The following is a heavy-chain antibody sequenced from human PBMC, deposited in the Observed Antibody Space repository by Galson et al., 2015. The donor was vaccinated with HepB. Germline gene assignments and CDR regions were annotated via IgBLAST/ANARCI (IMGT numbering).Heavy chain of an antibody. D-gene: IGHD3-10*01. CDR3: VRDDALWSWYFDS. Sequence: SLRLSCAASGFTFSAYEMNWVRQAPGKGLEWISYISSNGYMIYYAESVKGRFTVSRDNARDSLYLQMNSLRVEDTAVYYCVRDDALWSWYFDSWGQGILVTVSS. CDR2: ISSNGYMI. V-gene: IGHV3-48*03. J-gene: IGHJ4*02. CDR1: GFTFSAYE.